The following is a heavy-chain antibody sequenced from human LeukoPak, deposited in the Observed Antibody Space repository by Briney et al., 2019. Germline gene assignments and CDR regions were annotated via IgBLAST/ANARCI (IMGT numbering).Heavy chain of an antibody. CDR1: GGSISSYY. D-gene: IGHD5-24*01. J-gene: IGHJ3*02. Sequence: PSETLSLTCTVSGGSISSYYWSWIRQPPGKGLEWIGYIYYSGSTNYNPSLKSRVTISVDTSKNQFSLKLSSVTAADTAVYYCAKSINNVGMATPYDAFDIWGQGTMVTVSS. V-gene: IGHV4-59*08. CDR3: AKSINNVGMATPYDAFDI. CDR2: IYYSGST.